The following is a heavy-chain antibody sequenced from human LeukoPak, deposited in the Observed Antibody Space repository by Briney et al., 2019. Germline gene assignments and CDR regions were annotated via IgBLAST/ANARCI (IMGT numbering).Heavy chain of an antibody. D-gene: IGHD3-10*01. J-gene: IGHJ4*02. Sequence: SETLSLTCTVSGGSISSYYWSWIRQPAGKGLEWIGRIYTSGSTNYNPSLKSRVTISVDTSKNQFSLKLSSVTAADTAVYYCAREGRVGVIRYYFDYWGQGTLVTVSS. CDR2: IYTSGST. CDR1: GGSISSYY. CDR3: AREGRVGVIRYYFDY. V-gene: IGHV4-4*07.